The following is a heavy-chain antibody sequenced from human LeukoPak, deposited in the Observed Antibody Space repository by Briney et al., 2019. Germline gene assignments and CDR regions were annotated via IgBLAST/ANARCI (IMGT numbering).Heavy chain of an antibody. CDR1: GGSISSGGYS. D-gene: IGHD5-24*01. J-gene: IGHJ4*02. CDR2: IYHSGST. V-gene: IGHV4-30-2*01. Sequence: SQTLSLTCAVSGGSISSGGYSWSWTRRPPGKGLEWIGYIYHSGSTYYNPSLKSRVTISVDRSKNQFSLKLSSVTAADTAVYYCASIDDSSRRDPDQDGYNPSYWGQGTLVTVSS. CDR3: ASIDDSSRRDPDQDGYNPSY.